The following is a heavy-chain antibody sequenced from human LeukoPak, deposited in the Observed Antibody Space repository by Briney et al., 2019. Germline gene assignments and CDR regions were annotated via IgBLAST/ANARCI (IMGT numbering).Heavy chain of an antibody. J-gene: IGHJ4*02. CDR3: ARGPRRYCSGGSCYFFDY. CDR2: ISYDGSNK. CDR1: GFTFSSYA. V-gene: IGHV3-30-3*01. D-gene: IGHD2-15*01. Sequence: PGGSLRLSCAASGFTFSSYAMRWVRQAPGKGRGWVAVISYDGSNKYYADSVKGRFTISRDNSKNTLYLQMNSLRAEDTAVYYCARGPRRYCSGGSCYFFDYWGQGTLVTVSS.